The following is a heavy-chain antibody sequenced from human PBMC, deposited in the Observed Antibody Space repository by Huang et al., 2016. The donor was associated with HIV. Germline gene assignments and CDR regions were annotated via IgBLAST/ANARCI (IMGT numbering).Heavy chain of an antibody. CDR3: AKVAAGQPFHFYYYMDA. V-gene: IGHV1-69*13. J-gene: IGHJ6*03. CDR1: GGTFKKYA. D-gene: IGHD3-3*02. Sequence: VNLVQSGAEVRKPGSSVKVSCQASGGTFKKYAISWVRQAPGQGLEQRGAIVPLDGSAKYAEKFQDRVTLTADGSTNTADLELDRLTSEDTAVYYCAKVAAGQPFHFYYYMDAWGDGTTVIVSS. CDR2: IVPLDGSA.